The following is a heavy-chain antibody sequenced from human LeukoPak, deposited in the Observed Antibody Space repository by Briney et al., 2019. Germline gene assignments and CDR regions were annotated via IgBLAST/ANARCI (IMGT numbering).Heavy chain of an antibody. CDR1: GDSISSRTYY. CDR2: IFYSGST. CDR3: ARLYAGTRPPDY. D-gene: IGHD3-10*01. V-gene: IGHV4-39*01. Sequence: SETLSLTCTVSGDSISSRTYYWGWVRQPPGKGLEWIGSIFYSGSTYYNPSLKSRVTISVETSKSQVSLKLNSVTGADTAVFYCARLYAGTRPPDYWGQGILVTVSS. J-gene: IGHJ4*02.